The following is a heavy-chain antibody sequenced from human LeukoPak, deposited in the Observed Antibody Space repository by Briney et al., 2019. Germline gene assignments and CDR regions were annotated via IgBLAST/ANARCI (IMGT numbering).Heavy chain of an antibody. J-gene: IGHJ4*02. CDR3: ARAYLWFGELSAIGY. D-gene: IGHD3-10*01. Sequence: SQTLSLTCTVSGGSISSGGYYWSWIRQHPGKGLEWIGYIYYSGSTYYDPSLKSRVTISVDTSKNQFSLKLSSVTAADTAVYYCARAYLWFGELSAIGYWGQGTLVTVSS. V-gene: IGHV4-31*03. CDR2: IYYSGST. CDR1: GGSISSGGYY.